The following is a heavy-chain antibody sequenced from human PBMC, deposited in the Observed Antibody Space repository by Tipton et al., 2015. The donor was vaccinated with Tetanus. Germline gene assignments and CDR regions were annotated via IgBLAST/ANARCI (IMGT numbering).Heavy chain of an antibody. V-gene: IGHV5-51*01. CDR1: GYNFNIYW. D-gene: IGHD1-1*01. CDR2: IYPGDSDT. Sequence: QLVQSGAGVKKPGESLKISCKGSGYNFNIYWIAWVRQMPGKGLEWMGIIYPGDSDTRYSPSFQGQVTISADKSIATAYLQWSSLKASDTAIYYCARRLGPYTGDQIWHFDLWGRGTLVTVSS. CDR3: ARRLGPYTGDQIWHFDL. J-gene: IGHJ2*01.